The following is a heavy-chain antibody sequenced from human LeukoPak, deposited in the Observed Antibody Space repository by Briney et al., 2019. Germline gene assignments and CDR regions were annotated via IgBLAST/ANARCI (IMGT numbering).Heavy chain of an antibody. J-gene: IGHJ4*02. CDR3: ARVSGGSSGYVFDY. Sequence: PGGSLRLSCAASGFTFSSYEMNWVRQAPGKGPEWVSYIRSSSGTKYYADFVKGRFTISRDNAKNSLYLQMNSLRAEDSAVYYCARVSGGSSGYVFDYWGQGTLVTVSS. D-gene: IGHD3-22*01. V-gene: IGHV3-48*03. CDR2: IRSSSGTK. CDR1: GFTFSSYE.